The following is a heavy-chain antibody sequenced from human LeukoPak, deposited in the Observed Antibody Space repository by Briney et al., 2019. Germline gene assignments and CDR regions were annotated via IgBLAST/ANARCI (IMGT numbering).Heavy chain of an antibody. CDR1: GGSISRYY. J-gene: IGHJ3*02. D-gene: IGHD6-13*01. CDR2: IYYSGST. V-gene: IGHV4-59*01. CDR3: AREVAALVSWAFDI. Sequence: SETLSLTCTVSGGSISRYYWSWIRQPPGKGLEWIGYIYYSGSTNYNPSLKSRVTISVDTSKNQFSLKLSSVTAADTAVYYCAREVAALVSWAFDIWGQGTMVTVSS.